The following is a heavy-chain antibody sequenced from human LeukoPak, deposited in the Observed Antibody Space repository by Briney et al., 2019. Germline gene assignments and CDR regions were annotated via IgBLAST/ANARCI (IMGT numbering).Heavy chain of an antibody. J-gene: IGHJ4*02. CDR1: GYTFTSYY. V-gene: IGHV1-46*01. CDR3: AGNPPPSRYSYGQYYFDY. Sequence: GASVKVSCKASGYTFTSYYMHWVRQAPGQGLEWMGIINPSGGSTSYAQKFQGRVTMTRDMSTSTVYMELSSLRSEDTAVYYCAGNPPPSRYSYGQYYFDYWGQGTLVTVSS. D-gene: IGHD5-18*01. CDR2: INPSGGST.